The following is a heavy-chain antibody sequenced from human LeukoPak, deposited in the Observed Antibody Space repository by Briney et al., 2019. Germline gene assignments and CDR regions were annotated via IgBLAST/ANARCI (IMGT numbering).Heavy chain of an antibody. CDR1: GFTFSSYW. Sequence: GGSLRLSCAASGFTFSSYWMSWVRQAPGKGLEWVAGLLYDGGNEFYADSVKGRFTISRDNSRNTLYLQMNSLRAEDTAVFYCAKDDTSGWYDHWGQGTLVTVSS. CDR3: AKDDTSGWYDH. D-gene: IGHD6-19*01. CDR2: LLYDGGNE. V-gene: IGHV3-30*18. J-gene: IGHJ5*02.